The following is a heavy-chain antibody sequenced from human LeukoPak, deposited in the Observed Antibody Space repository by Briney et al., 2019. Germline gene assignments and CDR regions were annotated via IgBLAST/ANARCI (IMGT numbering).Heavy chain of an antibody. CDR3: ARGRVYYDSSGSDAFDI. CDR1: GGSVSNYY. CDR2: IYYSGST. J-gene: IGHJ3*02. V-gene: IGHV4-30-4*01. D-gene: IGHD3-22*01. Sequence: SETLSLTCAVSGGSVSNYYWSWIRQPPGKGLEWIGYIYYSGSTYYNPSLKSRVTISVDTSKNQFSLKLSSVTAADTAVYYCARGRVYYDSSGSDAFDIWGQGTMVTVSS.